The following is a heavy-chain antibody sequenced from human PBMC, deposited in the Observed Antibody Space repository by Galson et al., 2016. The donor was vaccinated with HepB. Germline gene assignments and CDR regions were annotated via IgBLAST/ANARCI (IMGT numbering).Heavy chain of an antibody. CDR1: GFTFSTYS. CDR2: ISSRSSTV. V-gene: IGHV3-48*02. CDR3: ARDGGRGYTYGYFDY. Sequence: SLRLSCAASGFTFSTYSMNWVRQAPGKGLEWVSYISSRSSTVYYADSPKGRFTISRDNAKNSLYLQMNSLRDADTAVFYCARDGGRGYTYGYFDYWGQGTLVTVSS. D-gene: IGHD5-18*01. J-gene: IGHJ4*02.